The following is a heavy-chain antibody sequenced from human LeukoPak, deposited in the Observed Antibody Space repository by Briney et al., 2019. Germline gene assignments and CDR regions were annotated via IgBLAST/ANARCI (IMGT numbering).Heavy chain of an antibody. J-gene: IGHJ5*02. D-gene: IGHD2-15*01. CDR3: ARDSGRSRYSDWFDP. CDR2: IYHSGTT. V-gene: IGHV4-38-2*02. Sequence: SETLSLTCAVSGDSISSGYYWGWIRQPPGKGREWSGNIYHSGTTYYNPSLKSRVAMSVDTSKNQFSLKLSSVTAADTAVYYCARDSGRSRYSDWFDPWGQGTLVTVSS. CDR1: GDSISSGYY.